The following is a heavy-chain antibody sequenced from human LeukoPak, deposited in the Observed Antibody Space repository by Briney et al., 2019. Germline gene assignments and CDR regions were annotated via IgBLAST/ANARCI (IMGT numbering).Heavy chain of an antibody. CDR3: ARGTTGGYSPSH. CDR1: GFTFSSYS. Sequence: SGGSLRLSCAASGFTFSSYSMNWVRQAPGKGLEWVSSISSISSYTYHADSVKGRFTISRDNAKNSLYLQMNSLRVEDTAVYFCARGTTGGYSPSHWGQGTLVTVSS. D-gene: IGHD5-12*01. J-gene: IGHJ4*02. CDR2: ISSISSYT. V-gene: IGHV3-21*01.